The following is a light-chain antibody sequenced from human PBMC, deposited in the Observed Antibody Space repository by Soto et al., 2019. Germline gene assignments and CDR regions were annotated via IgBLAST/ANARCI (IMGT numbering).Light chain of an antibody. CDR1: QSVSRY. J-gene: IGKJ5*01. V-gene: IGKV3-11*01. CDR2: DAS. Sequence: ETVLTQSPATLSLSPGERATLSCRASQSVSRYLAWYQQKPGQGPRLLIYDASNRATGIPARFSGSGSGTDFTLTISSLDPEDFAIYYCHQRSNWPPITFGQGTRLEIK. CDR3: HQRSNWPPIT.